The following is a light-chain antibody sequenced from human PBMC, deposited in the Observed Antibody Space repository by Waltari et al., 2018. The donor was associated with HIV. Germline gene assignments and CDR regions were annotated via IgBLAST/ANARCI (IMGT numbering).Light chain of an antibody. V-gene: IGLV3-19*01. CDR3: NSRDSSGNHVV. CDR2: GKN. Sequence: SSELNQDPAVSVALGQTVRITCKGDSLRSYYASWYQQKPGQAPVLVIFGKNDRPSGIPDRFSGSDSGNTASLTITGAQAEDEADYYCNSRDSSGNHVVFGGGTKLTVL. J-gene: IGLJ2*01. CDR1: SLRSYY.